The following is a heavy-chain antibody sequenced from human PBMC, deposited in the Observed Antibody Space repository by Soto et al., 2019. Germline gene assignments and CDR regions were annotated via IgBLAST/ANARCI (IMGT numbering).Heavy chain of an antibody. Sequence: QLQLQESGPGLVKPSETLSLTCTVSGGSISSSSYYWGWIRQPPGKGLEWIGSIYYSGSTYYNPSLKSRVTISVDTSKNQFSLKLSSVTAADTAVYYCASQITGELSTGHYYYYMDVWGKGTTVTVSS. J-gene: IGHJ6*03. D-gene: IGHD3-10*01. CDR1: GGSISSSSYY. CDR3: ASQITGELSTGHYYYYMDV. CDR2: IYYSGST. V-gene: IGHV4-39*01.